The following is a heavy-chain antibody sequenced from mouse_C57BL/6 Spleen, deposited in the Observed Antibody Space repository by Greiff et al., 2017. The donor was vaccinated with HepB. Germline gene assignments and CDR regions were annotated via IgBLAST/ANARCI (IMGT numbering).Heavy chain of an antibody. CDR2: ISYDGSN. CDR1: GYSITSGYY. Sequence: ESGPGLVKPSQSLSLTCSVTGYSITSGYYWNWIRQFPGNKLEWMGYISYDGSNNYNPSLKNRISITRDTSKNQFFLKLNSVTTEDTATYYCAIKKSLLWYFDVWGTGTTVTVSS. CDR3: AIKKSLLWYFDV. V-gene: IGHV3-6*01. D-gene: IGHD2-5*01. J-gene: IGHJ1*03.